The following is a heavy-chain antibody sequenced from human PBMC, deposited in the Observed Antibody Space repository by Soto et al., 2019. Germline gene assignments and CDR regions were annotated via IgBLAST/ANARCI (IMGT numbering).Heavy chain of an antibody. V-gene: IGHV4-59*01. CDR2: IYYSGST. J-gene: IGHJ4*02. CDR1: GGSISSYY. D-gene: IGHD4-17*01. Sequence: QVQLQESGPGLVKPSATLSLTCTVSGGSISSYYWSWIRQPQGKGLEWIGYIYYSGSTNYNPSLKSRVTLSVDTSKNQFYLTLSSVTAADTDVYYCASAYGDYVFDYWGQGTLVTVSS. CDR3: ASAYGDYVFDY.